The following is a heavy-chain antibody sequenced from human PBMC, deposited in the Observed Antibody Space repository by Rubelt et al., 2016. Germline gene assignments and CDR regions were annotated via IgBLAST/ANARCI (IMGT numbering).Heavy chain of an antibody. CDR1: GFTFSSSG. CDR3: AKDIDTSGPFDY. CDR2: IRYDGSNK. Sequence: QVQLVESGGGVVQPGGSLRLPCAASGFTFSSSGMHWVRQAPGKGLEWVAFIRYDGSNKYSADSVKGRFTISRDNSKNTLYLQMNSLRAEDTAVYYCAKDIDTSGPFDYWGQGTLVTVSS. D-gene: IGHD3-22*01. J-gene: IGHJ4*02. V-gene: IGHV3-30*02.